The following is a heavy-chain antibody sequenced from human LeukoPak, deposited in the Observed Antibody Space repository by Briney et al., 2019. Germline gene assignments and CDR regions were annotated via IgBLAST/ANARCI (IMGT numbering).Heavy chain of an antibody. D-gene: IGHD2-15*01. V-gene: IGHV3-23*01. CDR1: GFTFSSYA. CDR2: ISGSGGST. Sequence: GGSLRLSCAASGFTFSSYAMSWVRQAPGKGLEWVPAISGSGGSTYYADSVKGRFTIYRDNSKNTLYLQMNSLRAEDTAVYYCATCRSGGKPYYFDYWGQGTLVTVSS. J-gene: IGHJ4*02. CDR3: ATCRSGGKPYYFDY.